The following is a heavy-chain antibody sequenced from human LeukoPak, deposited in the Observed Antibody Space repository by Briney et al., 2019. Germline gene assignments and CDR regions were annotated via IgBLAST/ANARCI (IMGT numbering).Heavy chain of an antibody. Sequence: GESLKISCKTSGYNFATYWIGWVRQMPGKGLEWMGIVYPSDSDTRYSPSLQGQVTISVDKSISTAYLQWSSLKASDTAMYYCVRSFGSGNYGVYWGQGTLVTVSS. V-gene: IGHV5-51*01. CDR2: VYPSDSDT. CDR3: VRSFGSGNYGVY. D-gene: IGHD3-10*01. CDR1: GYNFATYW. J-gene: IGHJ4*02.